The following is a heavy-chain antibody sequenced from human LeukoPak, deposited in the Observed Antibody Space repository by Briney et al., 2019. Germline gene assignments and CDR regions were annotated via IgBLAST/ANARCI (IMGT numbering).Heavy chain of an antibody. CDR1: GFTFSSYT. Sequence: GGSLRLSCAASGFTFSSYTMHWVSQAPGKGLESVAVILYDGGTKLYADSVKGRFTISRDNSMNTLYLQMNSLRAEETAVYYCARPAKYTPRGYYFDYWGQGALVTVSS. CDR2: ILYDGGTK. D-gene: IGHD2-2*02. J-gene: IGHJ4*02. V-gene: IGHV3-30-3*01. CDR3: ARPAKYTPRGYYFDY.